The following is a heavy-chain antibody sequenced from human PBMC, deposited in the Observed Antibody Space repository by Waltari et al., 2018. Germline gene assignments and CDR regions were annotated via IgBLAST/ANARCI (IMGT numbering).Heavy chain of an antibody. J-gene: IGHJ4*02. CDR2: ISYDGSHK. D-gene: IGHD3-10*01. V-gene: IGHV3-30*18. Sequence: QVHLVESGGGVVQPGGSLRLSCEVSGFSFSNVAMHWVRQVPGKGLEWVALISYDGSHKFYADAVGGRFTISRDNSKNTVYLQMNDLRAEDTAVFYCAKAGITLVRDYFDYWGLGTLVTVSS. CDR1: GFSFSNVA. CDR3: AKAGITLVRDYFDY.